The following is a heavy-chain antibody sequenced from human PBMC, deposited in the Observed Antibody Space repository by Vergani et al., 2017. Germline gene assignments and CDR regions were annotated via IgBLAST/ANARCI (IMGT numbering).Heavy chain of an antibody. CDR3: ARALYSKLRRWYYYYYGMDV. CDR2: INPNSGGT. D-gene: IGHD4-11*01. J-gene: IGHJ6*02. V-gene: IGHV1-2*02. CDR1: GYTFTGYY. Sequence: QVQLVQSGAEVKKPGASVKVSCKASGYTFTGYYMHWVRQAPGQGLEWMGWINPNSGGTNYAQKFRGRVTMTRNTSISTAYMELSSLRSEDTAVYYCARALYSKLRRWYYYYYGMDVWGQGTTVTVSS.